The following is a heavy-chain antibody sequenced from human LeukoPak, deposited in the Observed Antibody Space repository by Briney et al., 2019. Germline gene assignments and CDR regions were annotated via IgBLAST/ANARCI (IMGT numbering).Heavy chain of an antibody. CDR1: GGTFSSYA. J-gene: IGHJ4*02. D-gene: IGHD5-24*01. Sequence: SVKVSCKASGGTFSSYAISWVRQAPGQGLEWVGRIIPIFGTANYAQKFQGRVTITTDESTSTAYMKLSSLRSEDTTVYYCARGVAEMATIWFDYWGQGTLVTVSS. V-gene: IGHV1-69*05. CDR2: IIPIFGTA. CDR3: ARGVAEMATIWFDY.